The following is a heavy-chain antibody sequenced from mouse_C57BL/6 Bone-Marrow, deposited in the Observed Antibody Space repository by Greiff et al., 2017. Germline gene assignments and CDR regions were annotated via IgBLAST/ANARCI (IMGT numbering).Heavy chain of an antibody. J-gene: IGHJ3*01. CDR2: ISSGGSYT. Sequence: EVKLMESGGDLVKPGGSLKLSCAASGFTFSSYGMSWVRQTPDKRLEWVATISSGGSYTYYPDSVKGRFTISRDNAKNTLYLQMSSLKSEDTAMYYCARELYYGSSFSFAYWGQGTLVTVSA. CDR3: ARELYYGSSFSFAY. D-gene: IGHD1-1*01. CDR1: GFTFSSYG. V-gene: IGHV5-6*01.